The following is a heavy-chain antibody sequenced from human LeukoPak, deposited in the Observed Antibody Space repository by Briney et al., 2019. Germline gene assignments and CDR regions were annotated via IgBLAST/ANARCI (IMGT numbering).Heavy chain of an antibody. D-gene: IGHD5-24*01. CDR1: GFTFSSYT. J-gene: IGHJ4*02. CDR2: ISSSSLYI. CDR3: AREGDGYNSPIDY. Sequence: GGSLRLSCAASGFTFSSYTMHWVRQAPGKGLEWVSSISSSSLYIYYADSVKGRFTISRDKAKNSLCLQMNRLRAEDTAVYYCAREGDGYNSPIDYWGQGTLVTVSS. V-gene: IGHV3-21*01.